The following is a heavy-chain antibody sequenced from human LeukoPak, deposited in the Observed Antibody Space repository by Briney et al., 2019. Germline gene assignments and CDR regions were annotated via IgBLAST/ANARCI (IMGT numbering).Heavy chain of an antibody. CDR3: ARSGSSGYYPQYYFDY. V-gene: IGHV4-39*01. Sequence: SETLSLTCTVSGGSISSSSYYWGWIRQPPGKGLEWIGSIYYSGSTCYNPSLKSRVTISVDTSKNQFSLKLSSVTAADTAVYYCARSGSSGYYPQYYFDYWGQGTLVTVSS. CDR2: IYYSGST. D-gene: IGHD3-22*01. J-gene: IGHJ4*02. CDR1: GGSISSSSYY.